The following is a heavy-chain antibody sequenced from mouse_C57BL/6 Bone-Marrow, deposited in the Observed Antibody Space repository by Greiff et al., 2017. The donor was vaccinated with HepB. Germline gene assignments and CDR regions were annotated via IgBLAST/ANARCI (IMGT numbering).Heavy chain of an antibody. Sequence: VKLQESGPELVKPGASVKISCKASGYAFSSSWMNWVKQRPGKGLEWIGRIYPGDGDTNYNGKFKGKATLTADKSSSTAYMQLSSLTSEDSAVYFCARWWLRGYFDVWGTGTTVTVSS. V-gene: IGHV1-82*01. CDR2: IYPGDGDT. CDR1: GYAFSSSW. D-gene: IGHD1-1*02. J-gene: IGHJ1*03. CDR3: ARWWLRGYFDV.